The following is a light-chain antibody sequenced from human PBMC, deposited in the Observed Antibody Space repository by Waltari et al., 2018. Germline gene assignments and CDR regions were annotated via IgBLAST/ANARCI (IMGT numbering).Light chain of an antibody. CDR3: QSYDSSDWV. Sequence: QSVLTQPPSVSGAPGQRVTISCTGSSSNIGAGYDVHWYQQLPGTAPKLLIYGNSKRPSGVPDRYSGSKSGSSASLAITGLQAEDGADYYCQSYDSSDWVFGGGTKLTVL. CDR2: GNS. CDR1: SSNIGAGYD. J-gene: IGLJ3*02. V-gene: IGLV1-40*01.